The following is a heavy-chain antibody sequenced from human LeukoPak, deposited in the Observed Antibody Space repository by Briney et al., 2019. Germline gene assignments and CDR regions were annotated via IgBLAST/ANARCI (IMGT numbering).Heavy chain of an antibody. CDR1: EFTFSSYA. J-gene: IGHJ4*02. Sequence: PGGSLRLSCAASEFTFSSYAMHWVRQAPGKGLEWVAVISSDGSSKYYADSVKGRFTISRDNSKNTLYVQMNSLRAEDTAVYYCARGKKIWSTLGDWGQGTLVTVSS. V-gene: IGHV3-30-3*01. D-gene: IGHD3-16*01. CDR3: ARGKKIWSTLGD. CDR2: ISSDGSSK.